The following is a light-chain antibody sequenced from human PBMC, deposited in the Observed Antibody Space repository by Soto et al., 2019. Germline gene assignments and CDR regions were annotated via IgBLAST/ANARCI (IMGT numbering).Light chain of an antibody. V-gene: IGKV3-20*01. J-gene: IGKJ1*01. Sequence: EIVLTQSPGTLSLSPGERATLSCRASQSFTSNYLAWYQQRPGQAPRLLIYGASTRATGNPDRFSGSGSGTDFTLTISRLEPEDFAVYYCQQYGSSPRTFGQGTKVEIK. CDR2: GAS. CDR1: QSFTSNY. CDR3: QQYGSSPRT.